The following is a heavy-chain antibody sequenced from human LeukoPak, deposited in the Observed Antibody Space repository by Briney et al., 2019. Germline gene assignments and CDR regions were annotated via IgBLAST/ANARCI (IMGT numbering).Heavy chain of an antibody. CDR1: GDSISGYY. CDR3: ARGVVAAAGRTFDF. D-gene: IGHD6-13*01. J-gene: IGHJ4*02. V-gene: IGHV4-59*01. Sequence: SETLSLTCTVSGDSISGYYWTWIRQPPGKGLEWIGQIYYTGSTNYNPSLKSRVTISLDTSKNQFSLKLSSVTAADTAVYYCARGVVAAAGRTFDFWGQGTLVTVSS. CDR2: IYYTGST.